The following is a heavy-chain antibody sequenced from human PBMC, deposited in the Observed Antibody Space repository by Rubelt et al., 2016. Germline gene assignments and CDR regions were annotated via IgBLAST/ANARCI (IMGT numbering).Heavy chain of an antibody. CDR1: GGSISIGGYP. J-gene: IGHJ4*02. D-gene: IGHD2-21*02. CDR3: ARQPPATATFDN. Sequence: QVQLQESGPGLVKPSQTLSLTCAVSGGSISIGGYPWPWIRQAPGKELEWIGNIYYTGTTNYNNSLKSRLTISVDISKNQLALRRNSETAVDRAVYYCARQPPATATFDNWGQGTLVTVSS. V-gene: IGHV4-30-4*07. CDR2: IYYTGTT.